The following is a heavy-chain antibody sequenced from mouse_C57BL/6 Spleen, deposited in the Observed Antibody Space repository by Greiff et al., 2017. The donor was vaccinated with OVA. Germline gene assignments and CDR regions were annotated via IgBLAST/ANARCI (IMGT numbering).Heavy chain of an antibody. D-gene: IGHD2-12*01. CDR2: INPSTGGT. J-gene: IGHJ2*01. V-gene: IGHV1-42*01. Sequence: LVESGPELVKPGASVKISCKASGYSFTGYYMNWVKQSPEKSLEWIGEINPSTGGTTYNQKFKAKATLTVDKSSSTAYMQLKSLTSEDSAVYYCARVTGLKDLDYWGQGTTLTVSS. CDR3: ARVTGLKDLDY. CDR1: GYSFTGYY.